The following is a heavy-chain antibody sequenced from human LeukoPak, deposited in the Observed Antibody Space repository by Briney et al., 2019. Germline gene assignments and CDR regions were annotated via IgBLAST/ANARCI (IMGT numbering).Heavy chain of an antibody. V-gene: IGHV3-23*01. CDR2: ISGTGGST. CDR3: AKDQRGIAAAFDY. J-gene: IGHJ4*02. Sequence: PGGSLRLSCAASGFTFSSHGMSWVHHAPGKGLEWLSTISGTGGSTYYADSVQGRFTISRDNFKNTLYLQMNSLRADDTAVYHCAKDQRGIAAAFDYWGEGTLVTVSS. D-gene: IGHD6-13*01. CDR1: GFTFSSHG.